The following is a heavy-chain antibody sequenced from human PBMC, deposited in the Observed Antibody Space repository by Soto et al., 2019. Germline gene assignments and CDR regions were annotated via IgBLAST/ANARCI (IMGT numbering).Heavy chain of an antibody. CDR1: GFIFENFG. V-gene: IGHV3-53*01. CDR3: ARDRSTKYGDCFDY. CDR2: IYSGGST. J-gene: IGHJ4*02. D-gene: IGHD4-17*01. Sequence: GGSLRLSCAASGFIFENFGMSWVRQAPGKGLEWVSVIYSGGSTYYADSVKGRFTISRDNSKNTLYLKMNSLRAEDAAVYYCARDRSTKYGDCFDYWGQGTMVTVSS.